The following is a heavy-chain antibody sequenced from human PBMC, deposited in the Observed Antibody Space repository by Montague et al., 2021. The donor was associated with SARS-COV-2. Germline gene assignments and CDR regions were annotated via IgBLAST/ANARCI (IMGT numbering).Heavy chain of an antibody. Sequence: TLSLTCTVSGWRISSGGHYWNWIRQVPGRGLEWTGSIYYSGSTYYNPSLKGRFSISVDTSRNQFSLKVKSLTAADTAKYFCARGLFYPSQRKGHFEHWGLGTLATVSS. CDR2: IYYSGST. CDR3: ARGLFYPSQRKGHFEH. CDR1: GWRISSGGHY. V-gene: IGHV4-31*03. D-gene: IGHD2/OR15-2a*01. J-gene: IGHJ4*02.